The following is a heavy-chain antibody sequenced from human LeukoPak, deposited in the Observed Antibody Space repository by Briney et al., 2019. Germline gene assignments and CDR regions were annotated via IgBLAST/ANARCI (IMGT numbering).Heavy chain of an antibody. J-gene: IGHJ4*02. D-gene: IGHD1-26*01. CDR3: ARSYSLPEY. CDR1: GFTFSSYG. V-gene: IGHV3-30*19. Sequence: GGSLRLSSAASGFTFSSYGMLWVRQAPGKGLEWVAFISYVARETYYADSVKGRFTISRDNSKDMVYLQMNSLTTADTAVYYCARSYSLPEYWGQGTLVTVSS. CDR2: ISYVARET.